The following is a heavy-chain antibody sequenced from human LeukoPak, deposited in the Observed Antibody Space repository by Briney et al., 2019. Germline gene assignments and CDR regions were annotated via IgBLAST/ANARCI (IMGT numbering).Heavy chain of an antibody. D-gene: IGHD3-10*01. CDR3: ARDEPLWFGELLSSFDP. Sequence: GASVKGSCKASGGTFSSYAISWVRQAPGQGREWMGGIIPIFGTANYAQKFQGRVTITADESTSTAYMELRCLRSEDTAVYYCARDEPLWFGELLSSFDPWGQGTLVTVSS. CDR2: IIPIFGTA. CDR1: GGTFSSYA. V-gene: IGHV1-69*13. J-gene: IGHJ5*02.